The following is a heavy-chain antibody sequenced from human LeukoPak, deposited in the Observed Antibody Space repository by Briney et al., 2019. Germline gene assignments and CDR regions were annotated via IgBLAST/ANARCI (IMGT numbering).Heavy chain of an antibody. V-gene: IGHV4-59*01. J-gene: IGHJ4*02. CDR3: ARLGANLVAANY. CDR1: GGSISSYH. Sequence: SETLLLTCTVSGGSISSYHWSWIRPPPGKGLEWTEYIYYSGSTNYNPSLKSRVTISIDTSKNQFSLKLSSVTAADTAVYYCARLGANLVAANYWGQGTLVTVSS. D-gene: IGHD2-15*01. CDR2: IYYSGST.